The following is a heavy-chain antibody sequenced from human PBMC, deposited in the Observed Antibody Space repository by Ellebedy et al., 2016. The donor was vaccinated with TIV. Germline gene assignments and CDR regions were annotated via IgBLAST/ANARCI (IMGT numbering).Heavy chain of an antibody. D-gene: IGHD1-26*01. J-gene: IGHJ4*02. Sequence: SETLSLTXTVSGGSISSSSYYWGWIRQPPGKGLEWIGSIYYSGSTYYNPSLKSRVTISVDTSKNQFSLKLSSVTAADTAVYYCARESVGATQGIYWGQGTLVTVSS. CDR2: IYYSGST. CDR1: GGSISSSSYY. V-gene: IGHV4-39*07. CDR3: ARESVGATQGIY.